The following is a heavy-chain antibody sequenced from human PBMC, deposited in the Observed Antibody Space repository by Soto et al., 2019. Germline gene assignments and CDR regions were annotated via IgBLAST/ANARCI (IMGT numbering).Heavy chain of an antibody. D-gene: IGHD5-18*01. CDR3: ARDIGRRGDNYGSDS. CDR1: GFTFSTYA. Sequence: QVQLVESGGGVVQPGTSLRVSCAASGFTFSTYAMHWVRQAPGKGLEWVAITWRDGSNEYYAGSVRGRFTISRDNSKSILYLQMNSLRTEDTAVYYCARDIGRRGDNYGSDSWGQGTLVTVSS. V-gene: IGHV3-33*01. J-gene: IGHJ4*02. CDR2: TWRDGSNE.